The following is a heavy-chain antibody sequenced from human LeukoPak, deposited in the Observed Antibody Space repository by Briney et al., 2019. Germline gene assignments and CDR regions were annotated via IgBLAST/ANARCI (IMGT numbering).Heavy chain of an antibody. Sequence: GGSLRLSCVASGFTFSSYSMNWVRQAPGKGLEWVSSISSGSSNIYYADSVKGRFTISRDNAKKSLYLQMNSLRAEDTAVYYCARDLSLYCSGGSCYSLNYWGQGALVTVSS. V-gene: IGHV3-21*01. J-gene: IGHJ4*02. D-gene: IGHD2-15*01. CDR2: ISSGSSNI. CDR1: GFTFSSYS. CDR3: ARDLSLYCSGGSCYSLNY.